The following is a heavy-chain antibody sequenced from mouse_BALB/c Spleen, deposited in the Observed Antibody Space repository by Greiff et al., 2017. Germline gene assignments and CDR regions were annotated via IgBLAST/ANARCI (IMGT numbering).Heavy chain of an antibody. J-gene: IGHJ3*01. CDR2: IRLKSDNYAT. Sequence: EVKLMESGGGLVQPGGSMKLSCVASGFTFSSYWMSWVRQSPEKGLEWVAEIRLKSDNYATHYAESVKGKFTISRDDSKSRLYLQMNSLRAEDTGIYYCRAWFAYWGQGTLVTVSA. CDR3: RAWFAY. CDR1: GFTFSSYW. V-gene: IGHV6-6*02.